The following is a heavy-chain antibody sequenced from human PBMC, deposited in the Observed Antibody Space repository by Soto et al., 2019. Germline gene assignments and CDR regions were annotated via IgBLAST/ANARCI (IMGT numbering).Heavy chain of an antibody. Sequence: GGSLRLSCAASGFTFSSYEMNWVRQAPGKGLEWVSYISSSGSTIYYADSVKGRFTTSRDNAKNSLYLQMNSLRAEDTAVYYCARDHMIAINPLGYWGQGTLVTVSS. CDR1: GFTFSSYE. J-gene: IGHJ4*02. CDR2: ISSSGSTI. V-gene: IGHV3-48*03. D-gene: IGHD3-22*01. CDR3: ARDHMIAINPLGY.